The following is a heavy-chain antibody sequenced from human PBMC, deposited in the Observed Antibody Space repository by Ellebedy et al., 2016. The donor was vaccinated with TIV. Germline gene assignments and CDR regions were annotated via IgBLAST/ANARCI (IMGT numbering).Heavy chain of an antibody. CDR3: ARDSGPPEDYFDY. CDR2: IIPIFGTA. CDR1: GYTFTGYY. J-gene: IGHJ4*02. Sequence: ASVKVSCKASGYTFTGYYMHWVRQAPGQGLEWMGGIIPIFGTANYAQKFQGRVTITADESTSTAYMELSSLRSDDTAVYYCARDSGPPEDYFDYWGQGTLVTVSS. V-gene: IGHV1-69*13.